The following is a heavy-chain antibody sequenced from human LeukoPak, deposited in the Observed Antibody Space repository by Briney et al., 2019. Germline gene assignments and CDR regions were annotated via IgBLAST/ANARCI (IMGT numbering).Heavy chain of an antibody. Sequence: GGSLRLSCEFSSLIFSHAWMNWVRQAPGKGLEWVGRIKSVAEGGAAEYSTPVKGRFTISRDDSKKMVYLQMDNLNTEDTAMYYCTKNTGDFDVWGQGTMVIVS. CDR3: TKNTGDFDV. D-gene: IGHD2-8*02. J-gene: IGHJ3*01. CDR2: IKSVAEGGAA. V-gene: IGHV3-15*07. CDR1: SLIFSHAW.